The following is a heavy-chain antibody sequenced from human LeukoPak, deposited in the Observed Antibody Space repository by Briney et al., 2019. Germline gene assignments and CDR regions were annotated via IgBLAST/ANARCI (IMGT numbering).Heavy chain of an antibody. J-gene: IGHJ5*02. V-gene: IGHV4-4*07. Sequence: PSETLSLTCTVSGGSISSYYWSWIRQPAGKGLEWIGRIYTSGSTNYNPSLKSRVTMSVDTSKNQFSLKLSSVTAADTAVYYCARDETNYDFWSGYYPAGFDPWGQGTLVTVSS. CDR1: GGSISSYY. D-gene: IGHD3-3*01. CDR2: IYTSGST. CDR3: ARDETNYDFWSGYYPAGFDP.